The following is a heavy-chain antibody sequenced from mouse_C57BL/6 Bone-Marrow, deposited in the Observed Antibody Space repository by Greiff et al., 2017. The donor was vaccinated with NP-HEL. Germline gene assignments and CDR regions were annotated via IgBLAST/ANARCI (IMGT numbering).Heavy chain of an antibody. Sequence: QVQLKESGPGLVQPSQSLSITCTVSGFSLTSYGVHWVRQSPGKGLEWLGVIWSGGSTDYNAAFISRLSISKDNSKSQVFFKMNSLQADDTAIYYCARGGYGSSHWYFDVWGTGTTVTVSS. CDR3: ARGGYGSSHWYFDV. CDR2: IWSGGST. V-gene: IGHV2-2*01. J-gene: IGHJ1*03. CDR1: GFSLTSYG. D-gene: IGHD1-1*01.